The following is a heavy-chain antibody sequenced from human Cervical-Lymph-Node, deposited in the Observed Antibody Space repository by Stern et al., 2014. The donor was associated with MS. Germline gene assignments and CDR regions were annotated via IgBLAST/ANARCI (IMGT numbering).Heavy chain of an antibody. CDR3: ATSAGELTPEAV. CDR1: GGTFSSYA. J-gene: IGHJ6*02. D-gene: IGHD1-26*01. Sequence: QVQLVQSGAEVKTPGSSMRVSCKASGGTFSSYAISWVRQAPGQGLEWMGGIIPMFGTANYAPKFQGRVTITEDASTSTAYMEVSSLRSDDTAVYYCATSAGELTPEAVWGQGTTVTVFS. V-gene: IGHV1-69*13. CDR2: IIPMFGTA.